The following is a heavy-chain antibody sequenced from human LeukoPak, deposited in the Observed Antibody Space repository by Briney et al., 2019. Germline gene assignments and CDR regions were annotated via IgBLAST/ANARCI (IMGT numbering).Heavy chain of an antibody. CDR3: ARDFSWGPDL. D-gene: IGHD7-27*01. CDR2: INGNSGDT. CDR1: GYTFTGHY. V-gene: IGHV1-2*02. J-gene: IGHJ5*02. Sequence: ASVKVPCKASGYTFTGHYMHWVRQAPGQGLEWMGWINGNSGDTNYAQKFQDRVIMTRDTSVNTVYMELSRLRSDDTATYYCARDFSWGPDLWGQGTLVIVSS.